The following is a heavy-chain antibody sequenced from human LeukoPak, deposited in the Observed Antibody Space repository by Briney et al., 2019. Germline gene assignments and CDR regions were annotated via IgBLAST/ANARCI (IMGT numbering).Heavy chain of an antibody. CDR3: AKEGDSGSYLFDY. J-gene: IGHJ4*02. CDR2: ISYDGSNK. Sequence: GGSLRLSCAASGFTFSSYGMHWVRQAPGKELEWVADISYDGSNKYYADSVKGRFTISRDNSKNTLYLQMNSLRAEDTAVYYCAKEGDSGSYLFDYWGQGTLVTVSS. CDR1: GFTFSSYG. V-gene: IGHV3-30*18. D-gene: IGHD1-26*01.